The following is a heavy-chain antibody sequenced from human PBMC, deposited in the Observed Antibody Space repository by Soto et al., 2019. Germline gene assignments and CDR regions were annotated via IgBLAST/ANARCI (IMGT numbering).Heavy chain of an antibody. CDR1: GGSISSGGYS. CDR3: ARAHYYYGMDV. Sequence: SETLSLTCGVSGGSISSGGYSWNWIRQPPGKGLEWIGYIYQSGSSYYNPSLKSRVTISIDRSKNQFSLKLSSVTAADAAMYYCARAHYYYGMDVWGQGTTVTVSS. J-gene: IGHJ6*01. CDR2: IYQSGSS. V-gene: IGHV4-30-2*01.